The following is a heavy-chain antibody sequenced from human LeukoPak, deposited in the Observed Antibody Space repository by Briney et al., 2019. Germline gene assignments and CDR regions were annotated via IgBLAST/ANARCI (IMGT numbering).Heavy chain of an antibody. V-gene: IGHV1-69*06. CDR2: VLPIFGTT. J-gene: IGHJ4*02. CDR3: ARRFYYDKSGYSEF. CDR1: GYAFTGHH. D-gene: IGHD3-22*01. Sequence: SVRVSCKTSGYAFTGHHMHWVRQAPGQGLEWMGKVLPIFGTTHYAQKFQGRVTISADNSASTAYMELSRLRSDDTAVYYCARRFYYDKSGYSEFWGQGSLVTVSS.